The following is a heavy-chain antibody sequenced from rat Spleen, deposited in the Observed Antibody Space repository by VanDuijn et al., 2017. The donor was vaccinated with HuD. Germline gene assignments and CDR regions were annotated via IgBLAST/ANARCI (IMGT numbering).Heavy chain of an antibody. J-gene: IGHJ2*01. CDR1: GFTFRNYG. D-gene: IGHD1-7*01. V-gene: IGHV5-22*01. Sequence: EVQLVESDGGLVQPGRSMKLSCAASGFTFRNYGMAWVRQAPKKGLEWVASISYEGSSTYYGDSVKGRFTISRDNAKSTLYLQMNSLRSEDTATYYCARLWVFDSWGQGVMVTVSS. CDR2: ISYEGSST. CDR3: ARLWVFDS.